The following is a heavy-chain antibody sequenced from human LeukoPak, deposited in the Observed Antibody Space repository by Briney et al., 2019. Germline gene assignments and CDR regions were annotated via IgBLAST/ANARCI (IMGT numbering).Heavy chain of an antibody. J-gene: IGHJ6*03. CDR3: AKGEGWQQPYYYYMDV. Sequence: GGSLRLSCAASGFTFSSYGMHWVRQAPGKGLQWVAFIRYDGSNKYYADSVKGRFTISRDNSKNTLYLQMNSLRAEDTAVYYCAKGEGWQQPYYYYMDVWAKGPRSPSP. V-gene: IGHV3-30*02. CDR1: GFTFSSYG. D-gene: IGHD6-13*01. CDR2: IRYDGSNK.